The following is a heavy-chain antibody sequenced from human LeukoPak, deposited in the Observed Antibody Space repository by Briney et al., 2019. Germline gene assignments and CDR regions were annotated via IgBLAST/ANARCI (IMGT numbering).Heavy chain of an antibody. D-gene: IGHD6-13*01. CDR1: GFRFNTYW. CDR3: AKDGIAAVRSRPYYFDY. Sequence: GGSLRLSCAASGFRFNTYWMSWVRQAPGKGLEWVANIKQDGNEKYYADSVKGRFTISRDNSKNTLYLQMNSLRAEDTAVYYCAKDGIAAVRSRPYYFDYWGQGTLVTVSS. CDR2: IKQDGNEK. V-gene: IGHV3-7*01. J-gene: IGHJ4*02.